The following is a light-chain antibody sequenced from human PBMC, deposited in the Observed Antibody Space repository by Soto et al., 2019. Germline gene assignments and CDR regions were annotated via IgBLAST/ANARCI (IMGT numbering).Light chain of an antibody. CDR3: QQRYNWPPT. CDR2: DAS. J-gene: IGKJ1*01. Sequence: ENVLTQSPGTLSLSPGGRATLSCRASQSVSSSYLVWYQQKPGQAPRLLIYDASNRATGIPARFSGSGSGTDFTLTISSLEPEDFAVYYCQQRYNWPPTFGQGTKVDIK. V-gene: IGKV3-11*01. CDR1: QSVSSSY.